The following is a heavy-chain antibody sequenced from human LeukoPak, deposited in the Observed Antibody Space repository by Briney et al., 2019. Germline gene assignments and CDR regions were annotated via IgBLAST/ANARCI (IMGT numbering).Heavy chain of an antibody. CDR3: AKERGYCTNGVCDFDY. CDR1: GYTFTSYG. V-gene: IGHV1-18*01. J-gene: IGHJ4*02. CDR2: ISAYNGNT. D-gene: IGHD2-8*01. Sequence: ASVKVSCKASGYTFTSYGISWVRQAPGQGLEWMGWISAYNGNTNYAQKLQGRVTMTTDTSTSTAYMELRSLRSDDTAVYYCAKERGYCTNGVCDFDYWGQGTLVTVSS.